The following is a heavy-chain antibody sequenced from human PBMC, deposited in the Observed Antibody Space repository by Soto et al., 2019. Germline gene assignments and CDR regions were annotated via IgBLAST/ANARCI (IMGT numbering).Heavy chain of an antibody. Sequence: PSETLSLTCTVSGGSISSYYWSWIRQPAGKGLEWIGRIYTSGSTNYNPSLKSRVTMSVDTPKNQFSLKLSSVTAADTAVYYCARVSIAAAGTAPFDIWGQGTMVTVSS. V-gene: IGHV4-4*07. CDR3: ARVSIAAAGTAPFDI. CDR1: GGSISSYY. CDR2: IYTSGST. J-gene: IGHJ3*02. D-gene: IGHD6-13*01.